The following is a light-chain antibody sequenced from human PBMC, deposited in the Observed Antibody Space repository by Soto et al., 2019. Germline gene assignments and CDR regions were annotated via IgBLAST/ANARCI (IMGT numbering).Light chain of an antibody. CDR3: STYTSSSPYVV. CDR1: SSDVGGYNY. CDR2: DVS. Sequence: QSALTQPASVSGSPGQSITISCTGTSSDVGGYNYVSWYQQHPGKAPKLMIYDVSNRPSGVSNRFSGSMSGNTASLTISGLQAQDEADYYCSTYTSSSPYVVFGGGTKLTVL. V-gene: IGLV2-14*01. J-gene: IGLJ2*01.